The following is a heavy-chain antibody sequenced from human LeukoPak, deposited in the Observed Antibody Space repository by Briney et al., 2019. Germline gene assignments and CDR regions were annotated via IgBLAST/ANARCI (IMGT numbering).Heavy chain of an antibody. J-gene: IGHJ4*02. Sequence: PGGSLRLSCAASGFTFSSYSMNWVRQAPGKGLEWVSSISSSSSHIYYADSVKGRFTISRDNAKNSLYLQMNSLRAEDTAVYYCARGPRTFLGAVVAATFVFDYWGQGTLVTVSS. CDR1: GFTFSSYS. CDR3: ARGPRTFLGAVVAATFVFDY. CDR2: ISSSSSHI. D-gene: IGHD2-15*01. V-gene: IGHV3-21*01.